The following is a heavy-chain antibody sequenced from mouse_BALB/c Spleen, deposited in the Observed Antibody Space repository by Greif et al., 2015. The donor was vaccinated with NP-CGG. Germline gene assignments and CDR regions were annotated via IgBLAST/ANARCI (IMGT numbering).Heavy chain of an antibody. Sequence: VNVVESGAELMKPGASVKISCKATGYTFSSYWIEWVKQRPGHGFEWIGEILPGSGSTNYNEKFKGKATFTADTSSNTAYMQLSSLTSEDSAVYYCARRYFDYWGQGTTLTVSS. CDR3: ARRYFDY. CDR2: ILPGSGST. CDR1: GYTFSSYW. J-gene: IGHJ2*01. V-gene: IGHV1-9*01.